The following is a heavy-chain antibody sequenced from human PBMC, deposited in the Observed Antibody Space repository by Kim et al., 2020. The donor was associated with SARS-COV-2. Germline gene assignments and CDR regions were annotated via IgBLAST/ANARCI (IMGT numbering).Heavy chain of an antibody. V-gene: IGHV3-33*06. D-gene: IGHD2-2*01. Sequence: GRSLRLSCAASGFTFSSYGMHWVRQAPGKGLEWVAVIWYDGSNKYYADSVKGRFTISRDNSKNTLYLQMNSLRAEDTAVYYCAKGRYCSSTSCSPGMDYWGQGTLVTVSS. CDR2: IWYDGSNK. CDR1: GFTFSSYG. J-gene: IGHJ4*02. CDR3: AKGRYCSSTSCSPGMDY.